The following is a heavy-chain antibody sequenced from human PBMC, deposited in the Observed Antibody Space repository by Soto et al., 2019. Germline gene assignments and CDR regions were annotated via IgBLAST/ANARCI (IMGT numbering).Heavy chain of an antibody. D-gene: IGHD6-13*01. J-gene: IGHJ6*02. Sequence: QDQLVQSGTEVKKPGASVKVSCKASGYTFTSYGITWVRQAPGQGLEWMGWISTDNGHTNYAQKFQGRVTLTTDTSTNAAYMELRSLRSDDTAVHYCARAGYSSSWFSDYYYYGMDVWGQGTTVTVSS. CDR3: ARAGYSSSWFSDYYYYGMDV. CDR2: ISTDNGHT. V-gene: IGHV1-18*04. CDR1: GYTFTSYG.